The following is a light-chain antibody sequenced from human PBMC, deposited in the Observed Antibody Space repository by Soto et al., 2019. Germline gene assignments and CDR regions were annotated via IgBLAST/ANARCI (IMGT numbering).Light chain of an antibody. V-gene: IGKV3-15*01. Sequence: PGERATLSCGASQSINNNVAWYQQKPGHTPRLLIYIASIGGTGTPARFSGSGSGSDFTLTISSLQSEDFAVYYCQQYNKWPLTFGPGTKVDI. CDR1: QSINNN. CDR3: QQYNKWPLT. CDR2: IAS. J-gene: IGKJ3*01.